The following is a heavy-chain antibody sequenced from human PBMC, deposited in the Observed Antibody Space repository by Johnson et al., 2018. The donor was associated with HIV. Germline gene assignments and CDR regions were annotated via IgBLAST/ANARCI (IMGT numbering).Heavy chain of an antibody. V-gene: IGHV3-30*04. Sequence: QVQLVESGGGVVQPGRSLRLSCAASGFTFSSYAMHWVRQAPGKGLEWVAVISYDGSNTYYADSVKGRFTISRDNSKNTLYLQMNSLRAEDTAVYYCATWAPDAFDIWGQGTMVTVSS. CDR3: ATWAPDAFDI. J-gene: IGHJ3*02. CDR2: ISYDGSNT. D-gene: IGHD7-27*01. CDR1: GFTFSSYA.